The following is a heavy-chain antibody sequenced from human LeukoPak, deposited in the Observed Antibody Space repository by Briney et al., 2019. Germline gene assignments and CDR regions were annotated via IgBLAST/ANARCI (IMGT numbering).Heavy chain of an antibody. D-gene: IGHD3-9*01. Sequence: GASVKVSCKASGYTFTSYGISWVRQAPGQGLEWMAWISAHNGNTNYAQKFQARVTMTTDTSTSTAYMELRSLRSDDTAVYYCARDSTFRYDGLIGYWGQGTLVTVSS. J-gene: IGHJ4*02. CDR3: ARDSTFRYDGLIGY. V-gene: IGHV1-18*01. CDR2: ISAHNGNT. CDR1: GYTFTSYG.